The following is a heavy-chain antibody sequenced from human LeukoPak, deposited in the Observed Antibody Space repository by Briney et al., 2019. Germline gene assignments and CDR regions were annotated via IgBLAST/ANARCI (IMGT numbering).Heavy chain of an antibody. CDR3: TRGGDYVDY. CDR2: ISSSSSTI. D-gene: IGHD3-16*01. J-gene: IGHJ4*02. V-gene: IGHV3-48*01. CDR1: GFTFSSYS. Sequence: GGSLRLSCAASGFTFSSYSMNWVRQAPGKGLEWVSYISSSSSTIYYADSVKGRFTTSRDNAKNSLYLQMNSLRAEDTAVYYCTRGGDYVDYWGQGTLVTVSS.